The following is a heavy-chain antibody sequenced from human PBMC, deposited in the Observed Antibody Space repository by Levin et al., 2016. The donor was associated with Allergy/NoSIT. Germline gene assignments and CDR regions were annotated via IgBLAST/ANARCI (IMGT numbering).Heavy chain of an antibody. V-gene: IGHV3-64D*06. CDR3: VRSSWSNYFDY. D-gene: IGHD6-13*01. Sequence: GESLKISCSASGFTFSNHAMHWVRQAPGKGLDYVSAISSSGDSTFHADSVKGRFTISRDNSKNTLYLQMSSLRAEDTAVYYCVRSSWSNYFDYWGQGTLVTVSS. J-gene: IGHJ4*02. CDR2: ISSSGDST. CDR1: GFTFSNHA.